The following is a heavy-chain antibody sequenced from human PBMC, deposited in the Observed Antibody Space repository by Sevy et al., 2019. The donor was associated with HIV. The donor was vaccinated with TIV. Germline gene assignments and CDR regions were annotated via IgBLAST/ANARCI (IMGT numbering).Heavy chain of an antibody. CDR2: IYHSGST. J-gene: IGHJ3*02. CDR1: GYSISSGYY. CDR3: ARDGEGSGYDYRIQLWFKRDAFDI. V-gene: IGHV4-38-2*02. Sequence: SETLSLTCTVSGYSISSGYYWGWIRQPPGKGLEWIGSIYHSGSTYYNPSLKSRVTISVDTSKNQFSLKLSSETAADTAVYYCARDGEGSGYDYRIQLWFKRDAFDIWGQGTMVTVSS. D-gene: IGHD5-12*01.